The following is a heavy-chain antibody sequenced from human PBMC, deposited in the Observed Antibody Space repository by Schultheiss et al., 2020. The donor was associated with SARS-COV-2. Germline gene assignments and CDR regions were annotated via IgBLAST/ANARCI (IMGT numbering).Heavy chain of an antibody. J-gene: IGHJ6*02. CDR1: GFTFSSYG. Sequence: GGSLRLSCAASGFTFSSYGMHWVRQAPGKGLEWVAVIWYDGSNKYYADSVKGRFTISRDNSKNTLFLQMNSLRAEDTAVYYCARGPVLRFHTDPYYYYGMDVWGQGTTVTVSS. CDR3: ARGPVLRFHTDPYYYYGMDV. V-gene: IGHV3-33*01. CDR2: IWYDGSNK. D-gene: IGHD3-3*01.